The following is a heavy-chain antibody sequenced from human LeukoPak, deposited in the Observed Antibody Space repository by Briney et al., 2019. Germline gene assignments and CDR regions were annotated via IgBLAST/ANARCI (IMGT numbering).Heavy chain of an antibody. CDR3: ARDNIYDSSVFDL. D-gene: IGHD3-22*01. Sequence: PSETLSLTCSVSGDSISDYYWGWIRQPAGKGMEWIGRIFGTENTDYSPSLKSRVTMTVDTSKNHISLNVTSVTAADTAVYYCARDNIYDSSVFDLWGPGTLVTVSS. V-gene: IGHV4-4*07. CDR1: GDSISDYY. CDR2: IFGTENT. J-gene: IGHJ4*02.